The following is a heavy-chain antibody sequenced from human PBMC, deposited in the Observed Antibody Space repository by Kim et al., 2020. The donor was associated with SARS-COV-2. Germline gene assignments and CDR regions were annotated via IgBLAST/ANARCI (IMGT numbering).Heavy chain of an antibody. V-gene: IGHV3-64*01. Sequence: YASSLKGRVTISRDDSRNPLYLQMGGLRPEDRALYYCARAYSSGWYTAFDVWGQGTMVTVSS. D-gene: IGHD6-13*01. J-gene: IGHJ3*01. CDR3: ARAYSSGWYTAFDV.